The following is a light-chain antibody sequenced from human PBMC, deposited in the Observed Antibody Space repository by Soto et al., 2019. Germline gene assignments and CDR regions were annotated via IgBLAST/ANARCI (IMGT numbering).Light chain of an antibody. CDR2: GNT. Sequence: QSVLTQPPSVSGAPGQRVTISCTGSSSNIVAIYDVHWYQQLPGTAPKLLIYGNTTRPSGVPDRFSGSKSGTSASLAITGLQAEDEADYYCQPYDSSLSGWVFGGGTKLTVL. V-gene: IGLV1-40*01. CDR3: QPYDSSLSGWV. J-gene: IGLJ3*02. CDR1: SSNIVAIYD.